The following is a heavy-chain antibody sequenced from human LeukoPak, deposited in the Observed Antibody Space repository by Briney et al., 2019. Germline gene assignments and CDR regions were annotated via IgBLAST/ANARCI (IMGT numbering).Heavy chain of an antibody. CDR3: ARQVSDVVVVAATDPDYYYMDV. CDR1: GGSISSYY. V-gene: IGHV4-4*09. CDR2: IYTSGST. D-gene: IGHD2-15*01. Sequence: SETLSLTCTVSGGSISSYYWSWIRQPPGKGLEWIGYIYTSGSTNYNPSPKSRVTISVDTSKNQFSLKLSSVTAADTAVYYCARQVSDVVVVAATDPDYYYMDVWGKGTTVTVSS. J-gene: IGHJ6*03.